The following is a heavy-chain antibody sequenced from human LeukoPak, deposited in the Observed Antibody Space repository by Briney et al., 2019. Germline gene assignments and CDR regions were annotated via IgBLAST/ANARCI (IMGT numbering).Heavy chain of an antibody. V-gene: IGHV4-34*01. CDR3: ARGNPNYDILTGYYNAHAFDI. CDR2: INHSGST. J-gene: IGHJ3*02. Sequence: PSETLSLTCAVYGGSFSGYYWSWIRQPPGKGLEWIGEINHSGSTNYNPSLKSRVTISVDTSKNQFSLKLSSVTAADTAVYYCARGNPNYDILTGYYNAHAFDIWGQGTMVTVSS. CDR1: GGSFSGYY. D-gene: IGHD3-9*01.